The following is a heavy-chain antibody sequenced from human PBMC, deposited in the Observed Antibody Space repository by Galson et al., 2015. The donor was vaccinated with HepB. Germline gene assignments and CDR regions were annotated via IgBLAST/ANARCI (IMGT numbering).Heavy chain of an antibody. CDR1: GFTFSSYG. Sequence: SLRLSCAASGFTFSSYGMHWVRQAPGKGLEWVAVIWYDGSNKYYADSVKGRFTISRDNSKNTLYLQMNSPRAEDTAVYYCARGLLGYCSSTSCYTPHYYYYYGMDVWGQGTTVTVSS. CDR2: IWYDGSNK. D-gene: IGHD2-2*02. J-gene: IGHJ6*02. V-gene: IGHV3-33*01. CDR3: ARGLLGYCSSTSCYTPHYYYYYGMDV.